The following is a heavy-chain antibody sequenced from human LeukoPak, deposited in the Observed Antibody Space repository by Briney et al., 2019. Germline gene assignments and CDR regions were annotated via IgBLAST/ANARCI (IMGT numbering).Heavy chain of an antibody. V-gene: IGHV3-15*01. CDR2: IKSKTDGGTT. Sequence: GGSLRLSCTASGFTFGDYAMSWVRQAPGKGLEWVGRIKSKTDGGTTDYAAPVKDRFSISRDDSRDTLYLQMNSLKTEDTAVYYCTSWVNWGQGTLVTVSS. CDR1: GFTFGDYA. D-gene: IGHD2-21*01. CDR3: TSWVN. J-gene: IGHJ4*02.